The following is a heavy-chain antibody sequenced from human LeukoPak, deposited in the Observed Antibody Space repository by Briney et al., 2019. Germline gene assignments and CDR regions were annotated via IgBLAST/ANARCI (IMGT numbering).Heavy chain of an antibody. Sequence: PGGSLRLSCAASGFTFSSYGLHWVRQAPGKGLEWVAVIWYDGNKKYYADSVKSRFTISRDNSKNTLYLQMNSLRAEDTAVYYCARGQLLFDYWGQGTLVTVSS. CDR3: ARGQLLFDY. CDR1: GFTFSSYG. V-gene: IGHV3-33*01. J-gene: IGHJ4*02. CDR2: IWYDGNKK. D-gene: IGHD2-2*01.